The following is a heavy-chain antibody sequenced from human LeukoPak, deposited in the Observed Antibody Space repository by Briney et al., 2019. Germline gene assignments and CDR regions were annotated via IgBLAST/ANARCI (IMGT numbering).Heavy chain of an antibody. Sequence: SETLSLTCTVSGGSISSSSYYWGWIRQPPGKGLEWIGSIYYSGSTYYNPFLKSRVTISVDTSKNQFSLKLSSVTAADTAVYYCARHPDSLQVAGTGAFDIWGQGTMVTVSS. CDR3: ARHPDSLQVAGTGAFDI. D-gene: IGHD6-19*01. CDR2: IYYSGST. V-gene: IGHV4-39*01. J-gene: IGHJ3*02. CDR1: GGSISSSSYY.